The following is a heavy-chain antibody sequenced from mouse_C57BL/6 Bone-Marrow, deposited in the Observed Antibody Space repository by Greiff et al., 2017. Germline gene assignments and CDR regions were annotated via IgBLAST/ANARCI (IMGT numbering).Heavy chain of an antibody. J-gene: IGHJ1*03. CDR1: GFSLTSYG. Sequence: VKLQESGPGLVQPSQRLSITCTVSGFSLTSYGVHWVRQSPGKGLEWLGVIWRGGSTDYNAAFMSRLSITKDNSKSQVFFKMNSLQADDTAIYYCATSTGNWYFDVWGTGTTVTVSS. CDR3: ATSTGNWYFDV. D-gene: IGHD4-1*02. V-gene: IGHV2-5*01. CDR2: IWRGGST.